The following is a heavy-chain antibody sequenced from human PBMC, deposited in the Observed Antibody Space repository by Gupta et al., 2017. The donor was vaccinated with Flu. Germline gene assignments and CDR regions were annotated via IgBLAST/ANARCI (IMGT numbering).Heavy chain of an antibody. Sequence: QVQLVQSGAEVKNPGASVKVSCKASGYIFTAYYLHWVRRAPGQGFEWMGGVNPARGVTNYAQKFQGRVTMTRDTSISTAYLEVTRLKSDDTAVYFCARGTIGGGADYWGQGTLVTVSS. V-gene: IGHV1-2*02. CDR2: VNPARGVT. CDR3: ARGTIGGGADY. CDR1: GYIFTAYY. J-gene: IGHJ4*02. D-gene: IGHD3-16*01.